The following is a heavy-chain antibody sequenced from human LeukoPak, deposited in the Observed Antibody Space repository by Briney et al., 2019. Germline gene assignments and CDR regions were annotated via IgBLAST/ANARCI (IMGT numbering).Heavy chain of an antibody. V-gene: IGHV1-2*02. CDR1: GYTFTGYY. CDR2: INPNSGGT. CDR3: ARVRGYCSSTSCYILAY. D-gene: IGHD2-2*02. Sequence: ASVKVSCKASGYTFTGYYMHWVRQAPGQGLEWMGWINPNSGGTNYAQKFQGRVTMTRDTSISTAYMELSRLRSDDAAEYYCARVRGYCSSTSCYILAYWGQGTLVTVSS. J-gene: IGHJ4*02.